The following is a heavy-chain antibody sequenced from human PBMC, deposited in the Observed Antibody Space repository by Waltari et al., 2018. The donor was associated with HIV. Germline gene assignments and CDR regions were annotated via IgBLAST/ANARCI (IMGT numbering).Heavy chain of an antibody. CDR2: IYYTGRA. D-gene: IGHD1-26*01. CDR1: GGAVSSSSYF. V-gene: IGHV4-39*01. J-gene: IGHJ2*01. CDR3: ARHALRVGAAYWNFDL. Sequence: QLQLQESGPGLVKPSENLSLTCTVPGGAVSSSSYFWGLIRQPPGKGLEWVGRIYYTGRAYYNPALKSRVTISVDTSKNQFSLKVTSVTAADTAVYYCARHALRVGAAYWNFDLWGRGTLVTVSS.